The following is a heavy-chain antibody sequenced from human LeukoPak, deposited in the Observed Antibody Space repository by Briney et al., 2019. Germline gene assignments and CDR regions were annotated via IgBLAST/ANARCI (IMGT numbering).Heavy chain of an antibody. CDR1: GGTFSSYA. J-gene: IGHJ4*02. D-gene: IGHD3-9*01. Sequence: SVKASCKASGGTFSSYAISWVRQAPGQGLEWMGGIIPIFGTANYAQKFQGRVTITADESTSTAYMELSSLRSEDTAVYYCARGSTYYDILTGSLDYWGQGTLVTVSS. CDR3: ARGSTYYDILTGSLDY. V-gene: IGHV1-69*13. CDR2: IIPIFGTA.